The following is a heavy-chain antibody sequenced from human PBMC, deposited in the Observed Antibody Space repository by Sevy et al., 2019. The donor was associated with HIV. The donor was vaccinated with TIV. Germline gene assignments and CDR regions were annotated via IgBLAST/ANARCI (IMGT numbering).Heavy chain of an antibody. V-gene: IGHV1-18*01. D-gene: IGHD3-22*01. CDR2: ISAYNGNT. CDR1: GYTFTSYG. CDR3: ARCYYYDSSGYPEWEYFQH. Sequence: ASVKVSCKASGYTFTSYGISWVRQAPGQGLEWMGWISAYNGNTNYAQKLQGRVTITTDTSTIPAYMELRSLGSDDTAVYYCARCYYYDSSGYPEWEYFQHWGQGTLVTVS. J-gene: IGHJ1*01.